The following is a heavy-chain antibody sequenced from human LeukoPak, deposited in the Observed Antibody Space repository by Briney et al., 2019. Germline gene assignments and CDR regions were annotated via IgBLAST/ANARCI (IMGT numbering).Heavy chain of an antibody. CDR1: GFTFNDYA. D-gene: IGHD1/OR15-1a*01. CDR3: AKDLAVGTTPRVYAFDV. V-gene: IGHV3-9*01. J-gene: IGHJ3*01. CDR2: VNWNRGVR. Sequence: GGSLRLSCAGSGFTFNDYAMHWVRHVPGKGLGWVGGVNWNRGVRAYGASGKGRSTISRDNARNSLYLQVDSLRFEDTALYYCAKDLAVGTTPRVYAFDVWGQGALVTVSS.